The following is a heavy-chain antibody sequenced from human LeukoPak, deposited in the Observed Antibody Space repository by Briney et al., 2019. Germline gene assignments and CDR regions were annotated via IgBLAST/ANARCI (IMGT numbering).Heavy chain of an antibody. Sequence: PSETLSLTCAVYGGSFSGYYWSWIRQPPVKGLEWIGEINHSGSTNYNPSLKSRVTISVDTSKNQFSLKLSSVTAADTAVYYCARRILKYYYDSSSLAFDIWGQGTMVTVSS. J-gene: IGHJ3*02. D-gene: IGHD3-22*01. CDR1: GGSFSGYY. CDR3: ARRILKYYYDSSSLAFDI. CDR2: INHSGST. V-gene: IGHV4-34*01.